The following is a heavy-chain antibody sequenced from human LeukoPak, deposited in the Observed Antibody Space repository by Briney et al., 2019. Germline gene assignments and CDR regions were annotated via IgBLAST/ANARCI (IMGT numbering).Heavy chain of an antibody. CDR3: AGGYSSSWYYFDY. D-gene: IGHD6-13*01. CDR1: GGSISSGGYY. Sequence: TSETLSLTCTVSGGSISSGGYYWSWIRQPPGKGLEWIGEINHSGSTNYNPSLKSRVTISVDTSKNQFSLKLSSVTAADTAVYYCAGGYSSSWYYFDYWGQGTLVTVSS. J-gene: IGHJ4*02. CDR2: INHSGST. V-gene: IGHV4-39*07.